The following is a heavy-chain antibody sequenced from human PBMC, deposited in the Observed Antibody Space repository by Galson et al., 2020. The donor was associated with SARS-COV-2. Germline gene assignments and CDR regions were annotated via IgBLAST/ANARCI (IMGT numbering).Heavy chain of an antibody. CDR3: AAVHNYYESWFDP. V-gene: IGHV1-58*02. CDR1: GFTFTSSA. CDR2: IVVGSGNT. D-gene: IGHD3-22*01. Sequence: ASVKVSCKASGFTFTSSAMQWVRQARGQRLEWIGWIVVGSGNTNYAQKYQERVTITRDMSTSTAYMELSSLRSEDTAVYYCAAVHNYYESWFDPWGQGTLVTVSS. J-gene: IGHJ5*02.